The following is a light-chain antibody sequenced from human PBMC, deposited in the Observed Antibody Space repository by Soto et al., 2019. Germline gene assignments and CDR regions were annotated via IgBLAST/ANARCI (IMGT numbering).Light chain of an antibody. Sequence: QSVLTQPASVSGSPGQSITISCTGTSSDVGAYNFVSWYQFLPGRAPKLIIYEVTIRPSGISNRFSGSKSGNTASLTISGLQAEDEADYFCSSYTTSDPYVFGSGTQLTVL. CDR3: SSYTTSDPYV. CDR1: SSDVGAYNF. V-gene: IGLV2-14*01. CDR2: EVT. J-gene: IGLJ1*01.